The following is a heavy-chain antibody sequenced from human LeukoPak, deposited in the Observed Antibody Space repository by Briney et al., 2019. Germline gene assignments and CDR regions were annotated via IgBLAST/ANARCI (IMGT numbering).Heavy chain of an antibody. D-gene: IGHD5-18*01. CDR3: ARGGYGYPFDY. V-gene: IGHV3-11*01. CDR2: ITSGSTI. J-gene: IGHJ4*02. CDR1: GFTFSAYY. Sequence: GGSLRLSCAASGFTFSAYYMSWIRQAPGKGLEWVSYITSGSTIYYADSVKGRFTISRDNTKNSLYLQMNSLRAEDTAVYYCARGGYGYPFDYWGQGTLVTVSS.